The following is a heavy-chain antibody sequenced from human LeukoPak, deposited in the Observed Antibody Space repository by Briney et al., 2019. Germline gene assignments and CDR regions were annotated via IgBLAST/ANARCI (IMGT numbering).Heavy chain of an antibody. CDR1: GYTFTSYG. J-gene: IGHJ4*02. Sequence: ASVKVSCKASGYTFTSYGISWVRQAPGQGLEWMGWMKPDSGRTGYAQKFQGRVTMTRDTSITTAYMELSGLTSDDTAVYYCARSSGSYHFWGQGTPVTVSS. V-gene: IGHV1-8*02. D-gene: IGHD3-16*02. CDR3: ARSSGSYHF. CDR2: MKPDSGRT.